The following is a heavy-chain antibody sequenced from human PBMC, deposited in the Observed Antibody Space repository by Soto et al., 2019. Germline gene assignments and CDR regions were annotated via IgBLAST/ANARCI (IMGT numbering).Heavy chain of an antibody. J-gene: IGHJ4*02. D-gene: IGHD6-13*01. CDR2: IIPIFGTE. V-gene: IGHV1-69*06. CDR3: ARYIPRIAAAGTSFDS. Sequence: QVQLVQSGAEVKKPGSSVKVSCKASGCTFSRYAISWVRQAPGQGLEWMGGIIPIFGTENYAQTFQGRVTITADKSTSTADMELSSLRSDDTAVYYCARYIPRIAAAGTSFDSWGQGTLVIVAS. CDR1: GCTFSRYA.